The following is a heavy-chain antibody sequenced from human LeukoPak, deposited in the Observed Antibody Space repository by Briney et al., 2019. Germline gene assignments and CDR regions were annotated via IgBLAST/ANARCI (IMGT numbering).Heavy chain of an antibody. V-gene: IGHV1-69*05. CDR3: ARGFSSSWSYFEN. J-gene: IGHJ4*02. CDR2: IIPLLNTS. D-gene: IGHD6-13*01. Sequence: SVKVSCKASGGTFRSKAINWVRQAPGQGLEWMGGIIPLLNTSIYAQKFQGRVTIITDESATTADMELNSLRFEDTAVYFCARGFSSSWSYFENWGQGTLVTVSS. CDR1: GGTFRSKA.